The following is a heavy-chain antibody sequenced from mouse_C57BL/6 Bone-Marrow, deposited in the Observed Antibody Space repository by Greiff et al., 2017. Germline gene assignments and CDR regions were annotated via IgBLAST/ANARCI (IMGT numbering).Heavy chain of an antibody. J-gene: IGHJ2*01. V-gene: IGHV1-64*01. CDR3: ARKRLRFDY. D-gene: IGHD2-4*01. CDR1: GYTFTSYW. CDR2: IHTNSGST. Sequence: QVQLKQPGAELVKPGASVKLSCKASGYTFTSYWMHWVKQRPGQGLEWIGMIHTNSGSTNYNEKFKSKATLTVDKSSSTAYMQLSSLTSEDSAVYYCARKRLRFDYWGQGTTLTVSS.